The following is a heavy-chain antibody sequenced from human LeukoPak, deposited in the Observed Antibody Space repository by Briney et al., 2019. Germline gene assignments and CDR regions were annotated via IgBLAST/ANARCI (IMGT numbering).Heavy chain of an antibody. CDR2: IWSDGSNQ. D-gene: IGHD4-11*01. CDR3: AKDAQRGFDYSNSLEN. J-gene: IGHJ4*02. Sequence: GGSLILSCAAAKFTFSHYGMHWVRQAPGKGLEWVAVIWSDGSNQYYADSVKGRFTISRDNSQNTVFLQMNSLRAEDTGVYYCAKDAQRGFDYSNSLENWGQGTLVTVSS. V-gene: IGHV3-33*06. CDR1: KFTFSHYG.